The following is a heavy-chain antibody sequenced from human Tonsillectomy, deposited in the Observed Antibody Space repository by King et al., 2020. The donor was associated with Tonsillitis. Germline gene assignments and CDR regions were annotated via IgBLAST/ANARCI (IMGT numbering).Heavy chain of an antibody. CDR1: GFTFSTYT. V-gene: IGHV3-30*04. D-gene: IGHD1-14*01. CDR3: ARDPLNGIPDYFDY. J-gene: IGHJ4*02. CDR2: ISHHGTLQ. Sequence: VQLVESGGGVVQPGGSLRLSCAASGFTFSTYTMHWVCQAPGKGLEWVAVISHHGTLQYYGDSVKGRFTISRDNSKNTLYLQMNSLRGEDTAVYYCARDPLNGIPDYFDYWGQGTLVTVSS.